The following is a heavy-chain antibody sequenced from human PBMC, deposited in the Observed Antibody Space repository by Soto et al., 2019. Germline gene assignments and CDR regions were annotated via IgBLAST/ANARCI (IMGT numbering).Heavy chain of an antibody. D-gene: IGHD3-10*01. CDR1: GFTFSYYW. V-gene: IGHV3-74*01. J-gene: IGHJ3*01. Sequence: EVQLLESGGGLVQPGESLRLSCAASGFTFSYYWMHWVRQAPGMGLVWVSRIHSDGSSTTYADSVKGRFTISRDNARNTLYLQMNSLRAEDTAVYYCASGDRGAFELWGQGTVVTVSS. CDR3: ASGDRGAFEL. CDR2: IHSDGSST.